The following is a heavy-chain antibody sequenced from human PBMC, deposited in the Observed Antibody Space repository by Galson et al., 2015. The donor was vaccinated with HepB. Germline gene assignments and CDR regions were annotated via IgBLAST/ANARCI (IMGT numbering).Heavy chain of an antibody. J-gene: IGHJ4*02. CDR1: EFTFSTYT. CDR3: ATNYLYGFLDQ. CDR2: ITSSSKYM. Sequence: SLRLSCAASEFTFSTYTMNWVRQAPGKGLEWVSSITSSSKYMYYADSVKGRFTISRDNARSALYLEMNSLRAEDTAVYYCATNYLYGFLDQWGRGTMVSVSS. V-gene: IGHV3-21*06. D-gene: IGHD3-3*01.